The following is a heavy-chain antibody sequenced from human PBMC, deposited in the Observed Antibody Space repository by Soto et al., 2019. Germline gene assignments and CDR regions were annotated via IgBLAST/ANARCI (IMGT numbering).Heavy chain of an antibody. CDR3: TTSLTYYYDSSGYYNVDY. Sequence: GGSLRLSCAASGFTFSNAWMNWVRQAPGKGLEWVGRIKSKTDGWTTDYAAPVKGRFTISRDDSKNTLYLQMNSLKTEDTAVYYCTTSLTYYYDSSGYYNVDYWGQGTLVTVSS. CDR2: IKSKTDGWTT. J-gene: IGHJ4*02. D-gene: IGHD3-22*01. V-gene: IGHV3-15*07. CDR1: GFTFSNAW.